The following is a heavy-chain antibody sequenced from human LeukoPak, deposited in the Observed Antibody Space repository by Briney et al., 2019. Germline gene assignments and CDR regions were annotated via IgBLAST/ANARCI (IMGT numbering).Heavy chain of an antibody. CDR2: IYYSGNT. D-gene: IGHD3-10*01. V-gene: IGHV4-59*01. CDR3: ARDRVTMVRGVPSGMDV. J-gene: IGHJ6*04. CDR1: GGSISSYC. Sequence: PSETLSLTCTVSGGSISSYCWSWVRQPPGKGLEWIGYIYYSGNTNYNPSLKSRVTISVDTSKNQFSLKLSSVTAADTAVYYCARDRVTMVRGVPSGMDVWGKGTTVTVSS.